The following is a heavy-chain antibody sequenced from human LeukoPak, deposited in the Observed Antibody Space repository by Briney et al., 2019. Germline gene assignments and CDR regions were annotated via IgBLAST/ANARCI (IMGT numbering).Heavy chain of an antibody. Sequence: GGSLRLSCAASGFTFSDAWMTWVRQAPGKGLEWVGRIKRRTDGGTTDYATPVRGRFTISRDDSQNTLFLQMNSLKTEDTAVYYCTTVTGNIAVASTGDYWGQGTLVTVSS. J-gene: IGHJ4*02. CDR1: GFTFSDAW. CDR3: TTVTGNIAVASTGDY. D-gene: IGHD6-19*01. CDR2: IKRRTDGGTT. V-gene: IGHV3-15*01.